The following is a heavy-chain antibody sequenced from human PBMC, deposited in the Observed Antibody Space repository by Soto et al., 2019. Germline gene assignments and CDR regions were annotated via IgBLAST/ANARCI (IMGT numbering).Heavy chain of an antibody. V-gene: IGHV1-69*13. D-gene: IGHD2-2*01. J-gene: IGHJ6*02. CDR3: ARAGGYCSSTSCFDYYYYGMDV. Sequence: SVKVSCKASGGTFSSYAISWVRQAPGQGLEWMGGIIPIFGTANYAQKFQGRVTITADESTSTAYMELSSLRSEDTAVYYCARAGGYCSSTSCFDYYYYGMDVWGQGTTVTVSS. CDR1: GGTFSSYA. CDR2: IIPIFGTA.